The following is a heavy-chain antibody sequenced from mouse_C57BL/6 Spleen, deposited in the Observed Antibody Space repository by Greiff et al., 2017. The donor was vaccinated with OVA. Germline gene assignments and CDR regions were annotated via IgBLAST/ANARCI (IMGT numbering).Heavy chain of an antibody. Sequence: VKLMESGPELVKPGASVTISCKASGYAFSSSWMNWVKQRPGKGLAWIGRIYPGDGDTNSNGKCKGKATLTADKSSSTAYMQRSSRTSEDSAVYFCAREYDGSSYEYYAMDYWGQGTSVTVSS. CDR2: IYPGDGDT. J-gene: IGHJ4*01. V-gene: IGHV1-82*01. CDR3: AREYDGSSYEYYAMDY. D-gene: IGHD1-1*01. CDR1: GYAFSSSW.